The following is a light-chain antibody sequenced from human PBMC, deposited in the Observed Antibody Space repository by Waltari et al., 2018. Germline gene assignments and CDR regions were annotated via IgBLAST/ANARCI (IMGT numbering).Light chain of an antibody. V-gene: IGLV2-23*02. CDR3: CSYAGSSTFWV. Sequence: QSALTQPASVSGSPGQSITISCTGTSSDVGGYNYVSWYQQHPGKAPKLMIYDVSKRPSGVSNRFSVSKSGNTASLTISGLQAEDEADYYCCSYAGSSTFWVFGGGTKLTVL. CDR1: SSDVGGYNY. J-gene: IGLJ3*02. CDR2: DVS.